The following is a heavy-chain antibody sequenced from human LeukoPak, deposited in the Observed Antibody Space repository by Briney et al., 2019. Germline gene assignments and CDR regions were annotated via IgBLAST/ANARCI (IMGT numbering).Heavy chain of an antibody. CDR1: GYTFTSYY. J-gene: IGHJ4*02. V-gene: IGHV1-46*01. Sequence: VSVKVSCKASGYTFTSYYMHWVRQAPGQGLEWMGIINPSGGSTSYAQKFQGRVTMTRDTSTSTVYMELSSLRFEDTAVYYCAREVLGKGSFDYWGQGTLVTVSS. CDR3: AREVLGKGSFDY. D-gene: IGHD4-23*01. CDR2: INPSGGST.